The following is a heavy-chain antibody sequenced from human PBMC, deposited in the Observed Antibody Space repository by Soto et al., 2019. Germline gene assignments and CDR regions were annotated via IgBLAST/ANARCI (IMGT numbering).Heavy chain of an antibody. CDR3: AREGAPLAAASRWRDYYYYGMDV. CDR2: ISAYNGHT. V-gene: IGHV1-18*04. Sequence: QVQLVQSGAEVKKPGASVQVSCKASGYTFISYGISWVRQAPGQGLEWMGWISAYNGHTNYAQKLQGRVTMTTDKSAKAAYMELRSLRSDDTAVYYCAREGAPLAAASRWRDYYYYGMDVWGQGTPVTVSS. J-gene: IGHJ6*02. CDR1: GYTFISYG. D-gene: IGHD6-13*01.